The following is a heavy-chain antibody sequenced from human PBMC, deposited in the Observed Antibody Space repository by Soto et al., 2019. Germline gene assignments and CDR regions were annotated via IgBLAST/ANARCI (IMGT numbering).Heavy chain of an antibody. CDR2: ITSNGGNT. J-gene: IGHJ6*02. CDR1: GFTFSSYA. CDR3: ARRIPFGYGMDV. Sequence: EVQLVESGGGLVQPGGSLRLSCAASGFTFSSYAMHWVRQAPGKGLEYVSVITSNGGNTDYASFVKGRFTISRDNSKNSLYLHMGSLRAEDMAVYYCARRIPFGYGMDVWGQGTTVTVSS. D-gene: IGHD2-21*01. V-gene: IGHV3-64*01.